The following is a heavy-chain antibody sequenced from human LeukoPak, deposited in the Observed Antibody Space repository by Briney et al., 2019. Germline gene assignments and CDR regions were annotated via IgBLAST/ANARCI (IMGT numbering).Heavy chain of an antibody. CDR1: GYTFTSYD. CDR3: ARGRTSFEYSSANNWFDP. D-gene: IGHD6-6*01. CDR2: MNPNSGNT. Sequence: ASVKVSCKASGYTFTSYDINWVRQATGQGLEWMGWMNPNSGNTGYAQKFQGRVTMTRNTSISTAYMELSSLRSEDTAVYDCARGRTSFEYSSANNWFDPWGQGTLVTVPS. V-gene: IGHV1-8*01. J-gene: IGHJ5*02.